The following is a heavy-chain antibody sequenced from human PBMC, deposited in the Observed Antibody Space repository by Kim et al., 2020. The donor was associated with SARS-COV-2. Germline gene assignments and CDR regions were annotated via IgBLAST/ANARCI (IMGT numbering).Heavy chain of an antibody. CDR3: TTDPRD. J-gene: IGHJ4*02. V-gene: IGHV3-15*01. CDR2: IKSIRDGGTI. CDR1: GFTFRHSW. Sequence: GGSLRLSCAASGFTFRHSWMSWVRQAPGRGLEWIARIKSIRDGGTIDYTEPVKGRFTVSRDDSGNILHLQMNSLRIDDTGVYYCTTDPRDWGQGTLVTV.